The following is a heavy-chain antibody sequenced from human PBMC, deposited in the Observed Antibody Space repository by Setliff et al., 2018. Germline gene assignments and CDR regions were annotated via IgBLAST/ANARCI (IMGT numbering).Heavy chain of an antibody. CDR2: IYPGDSDT. D-gene: IGHD4-17*01. V-gene: IGHV5-51*01. CDR1: GYSFANTW. Sequence: GESLKISCQGSGYSFANTWIAWVRQMPGKGLEWMGIIYPGDSDTRYSPSFQGQVTISADKSISTAYLQLSSLKASDTAIYYCARRAVTAEYFQHWGHGTLVTVSS. CDR3: ARRAVTAEYFQH. J-gene: IGHJ1*01.